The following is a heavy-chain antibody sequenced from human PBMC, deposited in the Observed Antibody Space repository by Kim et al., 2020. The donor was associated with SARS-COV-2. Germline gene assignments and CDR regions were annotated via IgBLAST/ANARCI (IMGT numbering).Heavy chain of an antibody. CDR1: GFTVSSNY. CDR3: ARELRDGYNTVFDY. V-gene: IGHV3-53*04. Sequence: GGSLRLSCAASGFTVSSNYMSWVRQAPGKGLEWVSVIYSGGSTYYADSVKGRFTISRHNSKNTLYLQMNSLRAEDTAVYYCARELRDGYNTVFDYWGQGTLVTVSS. D-gene: IGHD5-12*01. CDR2: IYSGGST. J-gene: IGHJ4*02.